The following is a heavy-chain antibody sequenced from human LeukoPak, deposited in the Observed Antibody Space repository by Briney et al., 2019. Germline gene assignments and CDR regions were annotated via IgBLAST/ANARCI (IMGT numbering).Heavy chain of an antibody. CDR2: INHSGST. CDR1: GGSFNDYY. CDR3: TRCRYTYGWFDS. V-gene: IGHV4-34*01. Sequence: ASETLSLTCAVYGGSFNDYYWTWIRQSPGKGLEWIGEINHSGSTSYNPSLKSRVTISVDASKSQFSLKLNSVTAADKAVYYCTRCRYTYGWFDSWGQGTVVTVSS. D-gene: IGHD5-18*01. J-gene: IGHJ5*01.